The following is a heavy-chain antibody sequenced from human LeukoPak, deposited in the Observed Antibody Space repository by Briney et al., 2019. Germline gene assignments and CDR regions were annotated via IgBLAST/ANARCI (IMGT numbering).Heavy chain of an antibody. CDR3: ARDRPPYYDFWSGYLDY. J-gene: IGHJ4*02. V-gene: IGHV3-23*01. CDR1: GFTFSNYA. D-gene: IGHD3-3*01. CDR2: ISTSGGGI. Sequence: GGSLGLSCAASGFTFSNYAMSWVRQAPGKGLEWVSGISTSGGGIYYADSVKGRFAISRDNSMNTLYLQMNSLRAEDTAVYYCARDRPPYYDFWSGYLDYWGQGTLVTVSS.